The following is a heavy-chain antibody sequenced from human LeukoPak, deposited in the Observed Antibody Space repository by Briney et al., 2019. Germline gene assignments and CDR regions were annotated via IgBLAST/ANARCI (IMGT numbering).Heavy chain of an antibody. J-gene: IGHJ6*03. CDR3: ARGRAAVAGYYMDV. Sequence: GGSLRLSCAASGFTFSGFWMHWVRQAPGKGLVWVSRINIDGSSTTYADSVKGRFTISRDNAKNTLYLQMNSLRAQVTAVYYCARGRAAVAGYYMDVWGKGTTVTVSS. CDR1: GFTFSGFW. D-gene: IGHD6-19*01. CDR2: INIDGSST. V-gene: IGHV3-74*01.